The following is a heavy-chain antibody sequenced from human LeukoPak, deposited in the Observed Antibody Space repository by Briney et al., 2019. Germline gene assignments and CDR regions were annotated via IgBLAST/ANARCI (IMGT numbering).Heavy chain of an antibody. Sequence: PGGSLRLSCAASGFTFSSYSMNWVRQAPGKGLEWVSYISSSSSTIYYADSVKGRFTISRDNAKNSLYLQMNSLRAEDTAVYVGAGDGEYGGGGYWGQGTLVTVSS. D-gene: IGHD4-17*01. CDR3: AGDGEYGGGGY. V-gene: IGHV3-48*01. CDR2: ISSSSSTI. J-gene: IGHJ4*02. CDR1: GFTFSSYS.